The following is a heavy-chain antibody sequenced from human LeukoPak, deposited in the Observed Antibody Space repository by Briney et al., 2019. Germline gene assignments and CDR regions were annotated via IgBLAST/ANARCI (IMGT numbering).Heavy chain of an antibody. D-gene: IGHD3-22*01. CDR2: INHSGST. CDR1: GGSFSGYY. Sequence: SETLSITCAVYGGSFSGYYWSWIRQPPGKGLEWIGEINHSGSTNYNPSLKSRVTISVDTSKNQFSLKLSSVTAADTAVYYCARGGARDYYDSSGYPFFDYWGQGTLVTVSS. J-gene: IGHJ4*02. CDR3: ARGGARDYYDSSGYPFFDY. V-gene: IGHV4-34*01.